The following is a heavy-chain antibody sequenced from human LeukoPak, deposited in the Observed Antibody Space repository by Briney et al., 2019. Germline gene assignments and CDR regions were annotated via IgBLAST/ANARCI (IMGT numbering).Heavy chain of an antibody. CDR1: GGTFGSYA. Sequence: GASVKVSCKASGGTFGSYAFSWVRQAPAQGLEWMGGIIPISGTAKYAQKFQGRVTITADESASTAYMELSSLRCEDTAVYYCGGDSAAAGLSFDYWGQGTLVTVSS. CDR3: GGDSAAAGLSFDY. J-gene: IGHJ4*02. V-gene: IGHV1-69*01. CDR2: IIPISGTA. D-gene: IGHD6-13*01.